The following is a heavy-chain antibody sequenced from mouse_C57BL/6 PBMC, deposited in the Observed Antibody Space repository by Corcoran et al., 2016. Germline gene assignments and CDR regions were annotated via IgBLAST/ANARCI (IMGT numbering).Heavy chain of an antibody. J-gene: IGHJ2*01. CDR2: INPNNGGT. CDR1: GYTFTDYY. D-gene: IGHD1-1*01. CDR3: AIVTVVAQYYLDY. Sequence: EVQLQQSGPELVKPGASVKISCKASGYTFTDYYINWVKQSHGKSLEWIGDINPNNGGTSYNQKFKGKATLTVDKSSSTAYMELRSLTSEDSAVYYCAIVTVVAQYYLDYWGQGTTLTVSS. V-gene: IGHV1-26*01.